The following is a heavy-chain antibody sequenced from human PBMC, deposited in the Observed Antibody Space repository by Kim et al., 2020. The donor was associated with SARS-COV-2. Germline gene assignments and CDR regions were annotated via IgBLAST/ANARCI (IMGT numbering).Heavy chain of an antibody. Sequence: KYYADSVKGRFTISRDNTKNTLYLQMNSLRAEDTAVYYCAKESVAGTGDYWGQGTLVTVSS. CDR2: K. D-gene: IGHD6-19*01. CDR3: AKESVAGTGDY. J-gene: IGHJ4*02. V-gene: IGHV3-23*01.